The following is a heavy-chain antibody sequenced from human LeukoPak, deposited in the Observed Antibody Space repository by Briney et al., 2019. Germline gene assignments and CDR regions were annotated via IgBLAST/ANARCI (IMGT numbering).Heavy chain of an antibody. D-gene: IGHD2-2*01. Sequence: SETLSLTCTVSGGSISSGGYYWSWIRQHPGKGLEWIGYIYYSGSTYYNPSLKSRVTISVDTSKIQFSLKLSSVTAADTAVYYCARDHVVIPATYWNYGMDVWGQGTTVTVSS. CDR1: GGSISSGGYY. CDR3: ARDHVVIPATYWNYGMDV. CDR2: IYYSGST. V-gene: IGHV4-31*03. J-gene: IGHJ6*02.